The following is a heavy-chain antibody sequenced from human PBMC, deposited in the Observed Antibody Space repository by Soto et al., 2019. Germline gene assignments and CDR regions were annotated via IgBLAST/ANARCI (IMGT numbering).Heavy chain of an antibody. CDR3: ARGRSPYYDVWSGYLSHFDY. Sequence: SETLSLTCTVSAGSISSGDYYWSWIRQPPGKGLEWIGYIYYSGSTYYNPSLKSRVTISVDTSKNQFSLKLSSVTAADTAVYYCARGRSPYYDVWSGYLSHFDYWGQGTLVTVSS. D-gene: IGHD3-3*01. CDR2: IYYSGST. CDR1: AGSISSGDYY. J-gene: IGHJ4*02. V-gene: IGHV4-30-4*01.